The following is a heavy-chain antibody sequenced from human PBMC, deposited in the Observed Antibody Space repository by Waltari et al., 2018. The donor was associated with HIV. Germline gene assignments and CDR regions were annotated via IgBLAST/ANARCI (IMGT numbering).Heavy chain of an antibody. V-gene: IGHV4-39*01. CDR1: GGSISSSSYY. D-gene: IGHD5-18*01. Sequence: QLQLQESGPGLVKPSATLSLTCTASGGSISSSSYYCGWFRQPPGKGLEWIGSIYYSGSTYYNPSLKSRVTISVDTSKNQFSLKLSSVTAADTAVYYCASRDTAMVIFDYWGQGTLVTVSS. J-gene: IGHJ4*02. CDR2: IYYSGST. CDR3: ASRDTAMVIFDY.